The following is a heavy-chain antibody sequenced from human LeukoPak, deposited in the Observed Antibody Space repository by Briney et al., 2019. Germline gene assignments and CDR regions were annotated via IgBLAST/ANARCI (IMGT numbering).Heavy chain of an antibody. J-gene: IGHJ4*02. D-gene: IGHD5-12*01. V-gene: IGHV1-2*06. CDR3: ARTPRIYSPIDY. CDR2: INPNSGGT. Sequence: ASVKVSCKASGGTFSSYAISWVRQAPGQGLEWMGRINPNSGGTNYAQKFQGRVTMTRDTSISTAYMELSRLRSDDTAVYYCARTPRIYSPIDYWGQGTLVTVSS. CDR1: GGTFSSYA.